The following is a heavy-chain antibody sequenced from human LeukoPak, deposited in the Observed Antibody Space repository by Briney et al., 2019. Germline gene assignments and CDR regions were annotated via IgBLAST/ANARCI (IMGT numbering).Heavy chain of an antibody. CDR1: GIIFSNYA. D-gene: IGHD1-26*01. Sequence: GGSLRLSCAASGIIFSNYAMHWVRQGPGKGLECISTISSDGGSTYYANPVKGRFTISRDNSKNTLYLQMGSLRAEDMAVYYCARGRRGAKTRYFDLWGRGTRVTVSS. CDR2: ISSDGGST. J-gene: IGHJ2*01. V-gene: IGHV3-64*01. CDR3: ARGRRGAKTRYFDL.